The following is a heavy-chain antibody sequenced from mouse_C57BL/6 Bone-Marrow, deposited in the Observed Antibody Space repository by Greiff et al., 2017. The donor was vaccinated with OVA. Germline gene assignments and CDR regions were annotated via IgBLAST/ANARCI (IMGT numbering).Heavy chain of an antibody. V-gene: IGHV1-18*01. CDR3: LQLGRYFDV. Sequence: EVKLQESGPELVKPGASVKIPCKASGYTFTDYNMDWVKQSHGKSLEWIGDINPNNGGTIYNQKFKGKATLTVDKSSSTAYMELRSLTSEDTAVYYCLQLGRYFDVWGTGTTVTVSS. D-gene: IGHD4-1*02. CDR2: INPNNGGT. CDR1: GYTFTDYN. J-gene: IGHJ1*03.